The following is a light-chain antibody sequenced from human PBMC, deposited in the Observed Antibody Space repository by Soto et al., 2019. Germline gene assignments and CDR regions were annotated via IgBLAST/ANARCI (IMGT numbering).Light chain of an antibody. CDR2: DAS. CDR3: QQFHSYPIT. CDR1: QGISSA. Sequence: IQLTQSPSSLSSSVGERVTITCRASQGISSALAWYQQKPGEAPTLLIYDASSLESGVPSRFSGSGSGTDFILSISSLQPEDFATYYCQQFHSYPITFGQGTRLEIK. V-gene: IGKV1-13*02. J-gene: IGKJ5*01.